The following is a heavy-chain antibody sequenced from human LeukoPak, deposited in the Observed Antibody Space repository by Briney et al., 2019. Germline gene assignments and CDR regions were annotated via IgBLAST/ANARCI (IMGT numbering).Heavy chain of an antibody. V-gene: IGHV4-59*01. CDR2: IYYSGST. J-gene: IGHJ2*01. CDR3: ARGLTRGYFDL. Sequence: SETLSLTCTVSGGSLSGYYWSWIRQPPGKGLEWIGYIYYSGSTNYNPSLKSRVTISVDTSKNQFSLRLSSVTAADTAVYYCARGLTRGYFDLWGRGTLVTVSS. CDR1: GGSLSGYY. D-gene: IGHD3-9*01.